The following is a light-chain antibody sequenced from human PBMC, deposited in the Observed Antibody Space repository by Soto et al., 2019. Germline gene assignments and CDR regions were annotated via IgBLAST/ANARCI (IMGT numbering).Light chain of an antibody. CDR3: QQYMSDPWT. J-gene: IGKJ1*01. Sequence: DIQMTQSPATLSASVGDRVTLFCRATQRISSWLAWYQQKPRKPPKFLIYDASTLERGVPSRFSGSGSGTEFPLTISSLQPDDFATYYCQQYMSDPWTFCQGTKV. V-gene: IGKV1-5*02. CDR2: DAS. CDR1: QRISSW.